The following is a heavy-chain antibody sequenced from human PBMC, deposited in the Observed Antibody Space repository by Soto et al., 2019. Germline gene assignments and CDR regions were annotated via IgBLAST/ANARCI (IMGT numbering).Heavy chain of an antibody. CDR3: ASRSGQGFPYYFDY. Sequence: SVKVACKASGGTYSSYAISWERQAPGQGLEWMGGIIPIFGTANYAQKFQGRVTITADKSTSTAYMELSSLRSEDRAVYYCASRSGQGFPYYFDYWGQGTLVTVSS. D-gene: IGHD6-25*01. CDR2: IIPIFGTA. J-gene: IGHJ4*02. CDR1: GGTYSSYA. V-gene: IGHV1-69*06.